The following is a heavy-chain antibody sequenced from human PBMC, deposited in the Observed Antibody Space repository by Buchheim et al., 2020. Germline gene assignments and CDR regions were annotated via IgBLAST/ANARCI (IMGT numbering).Heavy chain of an antibody. V-gene: IGHV3-21*01. CDR2: ISSSSSYI. CDR3: ARDCSGGSCYTPHFDY. CDR1: GFTFSSYS. D-gene: IGHD2-15*01. Sequence: EVQLVESGGGLVKPGGSLRLSCAASGFTFSSYSMNWVRQAPGKGLEWVSSISSSSSYIYYADSVKGRFTISRDKAKNSLYLQMNSLRAEDTAVYYCARDCSGGSCYTPHFDYWGQGTL. J-gene: IGHJ4*02.